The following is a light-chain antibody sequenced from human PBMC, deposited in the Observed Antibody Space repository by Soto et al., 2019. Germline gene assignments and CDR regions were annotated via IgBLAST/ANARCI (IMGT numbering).Light chain of an antibody. V-gene: IGKV1-39*01. CDR1: QDINKY. CDR3: QQSYSSPYT. J-gene: IGKJ2*01. CDR2: ATS. Sequence: DIQMTQSPSSLSAAVGDSVTITCRASQDINKYLNWYHQTPGKAPKLLVFATSTLHNGVPSRFSGSRSGTDFRLTITSLQPEDFATYYCQQSYSSPYTFGQGTKLEIK.